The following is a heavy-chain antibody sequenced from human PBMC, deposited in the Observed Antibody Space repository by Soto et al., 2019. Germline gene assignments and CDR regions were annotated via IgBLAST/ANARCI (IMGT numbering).Heavy chain of an antibody. CDR3: ARHDGFSSGWIFDY. D-gene: IGHD6-19*01. CDR2: IYYNGST. Sequence: SETLSLTCAVSGGSISSTNWWCWVRQPPGKGLKWIGEIYYNGSTNYNPSLKSRVTISADTSKDQLSLKLTSVTAADTAVYYCARHDGFSSGWIFDYWGHGTLVTVSS. CDR1: GGSISSTNW. V-gene: IGHV4-4*02. J-gene: IGHJ4*01.